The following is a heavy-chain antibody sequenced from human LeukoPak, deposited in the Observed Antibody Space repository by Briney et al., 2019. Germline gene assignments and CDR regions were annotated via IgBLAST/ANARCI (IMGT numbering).Heavy chain of an antibody. CDR3: ARDYSNDAWFDP. CDR1: GYTFTGYY. V-gene: IGHV1-2*02. D-gene: IGHD4-11*01. CDR2: INPNSGGT. J-gene: IGHJ5*02. Sequence: ASVKVSCKASGYTFTGYYMHWVRQAPGQGLEWMGWINPNSGGTNYAQKFQGRVTMTRDTSISTAHMELSRLRSDDTAVYYCARDYSNDAWFDPWGQGTLVTVSS.